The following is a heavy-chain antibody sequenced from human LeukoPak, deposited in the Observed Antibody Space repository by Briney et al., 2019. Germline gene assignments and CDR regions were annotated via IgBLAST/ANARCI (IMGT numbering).Heavy chain of an antibody. J-gene: IGHJ4*02. CDR3: AREGLTIIAAAGTGDFDY. V-gene: IGHV1-69*13. CDR1: GGTFSSYA. D-gene: IGHD6-13*01. CDR2: IIPIFGTA. Sequence: SVKVSCKASGGTFSSYAISWVRQAPGQGLEWMGGIIPIFGTANYAQKFQGRVTITADESTSTAYMELSSLRSEDTAVYYCAREGLTIIAAAGTGDFDYWGQGTLVTVSS.